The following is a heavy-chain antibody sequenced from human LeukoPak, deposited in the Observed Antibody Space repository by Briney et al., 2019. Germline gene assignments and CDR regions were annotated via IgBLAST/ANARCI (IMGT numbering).Heavy chain of an antibody. CDR1: GYTFTGYY. CDR2: INPNGGDT. D-gene: IGHD1-7*01. Sequence: GASVTVSCKASGYTFTGYYMHWVRQAPGQGLQWMGWINPNGGDTNYAQKFQGRVTMTRDTSISTAYMELSRLRSDDTAVYYCARERANYGGIDYWGQGTLVTVSS. V-gene: IGHV1-2*02. CDR3: ARERANYGGIDY. J-gene: IGHJ4*02.